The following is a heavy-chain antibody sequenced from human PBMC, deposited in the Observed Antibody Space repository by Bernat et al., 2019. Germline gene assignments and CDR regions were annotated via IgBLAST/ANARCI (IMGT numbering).Heavy chain of an antibody. J-gene: IGHJ3*02. Sequence: EVQLVESGGGLVQPGGSLRLSCAASGFTFSSYEMNWVRQAPGKGLEWVSYISSSGSTIYYADSVKGRFTISRDNAKNSLYLQMNSLGAEDTAVYYCARALRRVADAFDIWGQGTMVTVSS. D-gene: IGHD4-17*01. V-gene: IGHV3-48*03. CDR1: GFTFSSYE. CDR2: ISSSGSTI. CDR3: ARALRRVADAFDI.